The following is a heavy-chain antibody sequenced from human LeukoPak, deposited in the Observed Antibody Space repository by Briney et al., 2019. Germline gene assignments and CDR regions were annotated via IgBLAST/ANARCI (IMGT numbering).Heavy chain of an antibody. J-gene: IGHJ4*02. CDR2: ISGSGGST. CDR1: GFTFSSSA. CDR3: AKVSGIVVVVAATVDY. D-gene: IGHD2-15*01. V-gene: IGHV3-23*01. Sequence: GGSLRLSCAASGFTFSSSAMSWVRQAPGKGLEWVSAISGSGGSTYYADSVKGRFTISRDNSKNTLYLQMNSLRAEDTAVYYCAKVSGIVVVVAATVDYWGQGTLVTVSS.